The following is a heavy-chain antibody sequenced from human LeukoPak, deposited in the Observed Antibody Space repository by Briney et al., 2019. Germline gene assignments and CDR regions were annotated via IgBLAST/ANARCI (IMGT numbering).Heavy chain of an antibody. Sequence: GSLRLSCAASGFTFSSYAMHWVRQAPGKGLEWVAVISYDGSNKYYADSMKGRFTISRDNSKNTLYLQMNSLRAEDTAVYYCARDLGTVVHDYWGQGTLVTVSS. D-gene: IGHD4-23*01. CDR1: GFTFSSYA. CDR2: ISYDGSNK. V-gene: IGHV3-30*04. J-gene: IGHJ4*02. CDR3: ARDLGTVVHDY.